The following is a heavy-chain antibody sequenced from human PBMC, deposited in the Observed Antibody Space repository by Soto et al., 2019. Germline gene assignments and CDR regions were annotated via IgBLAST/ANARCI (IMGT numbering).Heavy chain of an antibody. D-gene: IGHD3-3*01. V-gene: IGHV3-23*01. CDR3: ARDHYDFWSGFPPTIWFHP. CDR2: ISSHGDTT. J-gene: IGHJ5*02. CDR1: GFLFSSYA. Sequence: EEHLLQSGGGVVQSGGSLRLSCEASGFLFSSYAMNWVRQAPGKGLEWVSSISSHGDTTYYAESVRGRFTISRDNSKNTLFLQMSSLWAGDTAVYFCARDHYDFWSGFPPTIWFHPWGQGTLVTVSS.